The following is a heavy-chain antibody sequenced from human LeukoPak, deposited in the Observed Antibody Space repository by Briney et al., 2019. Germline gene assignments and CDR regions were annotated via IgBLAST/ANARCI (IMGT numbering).Heavy chain of an antibody. CDR2: IWYDGSQK. CDR1: GFTFRSFG. V-gene: IGHV3-33*01. J-gene: IGHJ4*02. D-gene: IGHD3-22*01. CDR3: ARDGDLIKGTFDY. Sequence: TGGSLRLSCTTSGFTFRSFGMHWVRQAPGKGLEWVALIWYDGSQKYYGDAVKGRFTISRDNSKKVVYLHMNSLRVEDTAVYYCARDGDLIKGTFDYWGQGTLVTVAS.